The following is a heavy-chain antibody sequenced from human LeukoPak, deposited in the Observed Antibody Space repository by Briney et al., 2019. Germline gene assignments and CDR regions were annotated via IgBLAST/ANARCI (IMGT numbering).Heavy chain of an antibody. CDR3: AKYGSGRMFDY. CDR1: GGSISSYY. D-gene: IGHD3-10*01. J-gene: IGHJ4*02. V-gene: IGHV4-39*07. CDR2: IYYSGNT. Sequence: SETLSLTCTVSGGSISSYYWAWIRQPPGKGLEWIGSIYYSGNTYYKSSLKSRVTIAVDTSKNQFSLKLNSVTAADTAVYYCAKYGSGRMFDYWGQGTLVTVSS.